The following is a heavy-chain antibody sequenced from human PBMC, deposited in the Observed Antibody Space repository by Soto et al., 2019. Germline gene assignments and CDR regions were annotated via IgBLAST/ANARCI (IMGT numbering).Heavy chain of an antibody. J-gene: IGHJ4*02. CDR1: GFTVDDYA. CDR2: ISWNSETI. CDR3: AKDMKWGGMTTIHYFDS. D-gene: IGHD4-17*01. Sequence: EVQLVESGGGLVQPGRSLRLSCAASGFTVDDYAMHWVRQAPGKGLEWVSGISWNSETIDYADSVKGRFTISRDNAKSSLFLQTNSLRPDDTALYCCAKDMKWGGMTTIHYFDSWGQGTLVTVSS. V-gene: IGHV3-9*01.